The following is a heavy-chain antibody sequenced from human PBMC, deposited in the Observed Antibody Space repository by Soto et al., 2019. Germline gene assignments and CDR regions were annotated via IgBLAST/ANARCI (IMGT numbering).Heavy chain of an antibody. CDR3: ARDYTSSWGQLDY. J-gene: IGHJ4*02. Sequence: SETLSLTCTVSGGSISSGGYYWSWIRQHPGKGLEWIGYIYYSGSTYYNPSLKSRVTISVDTSKNQFSLKLSSVTAADTATYFCARDYTSSWGQLDYWGQGIPVTVSS. D-gene: IGHD3-16*01. CDR2: IYYSGST. V-gene: IGHV4-31*03. CDR1: GGSISSGGYY.